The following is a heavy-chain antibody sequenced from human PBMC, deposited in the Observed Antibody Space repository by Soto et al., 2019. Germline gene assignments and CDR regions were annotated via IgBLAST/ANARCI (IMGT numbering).Heavy chain of an antibody. D-gene: IGHD3-3*01. CDR3: ARLEINYDFWLEGGMDV. CDR2: IWYDGSNK. J-gene: IGHJ6*02. CDR1: GFTCSSYG. V-gene: IGHV3-33*01. Sequence: QVQLVESGGGVVQPGRSLRLSCAASGFTCSSYGMHWVRQAPGKGLEWVAVIWYDGSNKYYADSVKGRFTISRDNSKNTLYLQMNSLRAEDTAVYYCARLEINYDFWLEGGMDVWGQGTTVTVSS.